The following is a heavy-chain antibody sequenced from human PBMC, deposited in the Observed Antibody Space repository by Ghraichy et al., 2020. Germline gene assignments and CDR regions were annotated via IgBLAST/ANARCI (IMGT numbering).Heavy chain of an antibody. D-gene: IGHD3-10*01. CDR2: IKSKTDGGTT. CDR1: GFTFSNAW. Sequence: GGSLRLSCAASGFTFSNAWMSWVRQAPGKGLEWVGRIKSKTDGGTTDYAAPVKGRFTTSRDDSKNTLYLQMNSLKTEDTAVYYCTTLPSEDVWFGEGAKDWFDPWGQGTLVTVSS. V-gene: IGHV3-15*01. J-gene: IGHJ5*02. CDR3: TTLPSEDVWFGEGAKDWFDP.